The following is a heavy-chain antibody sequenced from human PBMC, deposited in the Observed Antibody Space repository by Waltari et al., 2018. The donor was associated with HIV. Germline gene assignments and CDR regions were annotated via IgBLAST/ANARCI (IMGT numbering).Heavy chain of an antibody. CDR1: GYPFTDYG. Sequence: QAQLLQPGREVNMPGASLKISCKTSGYPFTDYGISWVRQAPRQGLEWMGWISTYNGNTKFARTLQARISMTIDTSRHTAYMDLRSLRSDDTAVYYCARGDPAFDVWGQGTMVSVSS. CDR3: ARGDPAFDV. CDR2: ISTYNGNT. D-gene: IGHD1-26*01. J-gene: IGHJ3*01. V-gene: IGHV1-18*01.